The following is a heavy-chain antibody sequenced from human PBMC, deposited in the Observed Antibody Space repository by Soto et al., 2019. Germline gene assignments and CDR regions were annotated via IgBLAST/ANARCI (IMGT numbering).Heavy chain of an antibody. J-gene: IGHJ4*02. CDR2: ISYDGSNK. V-gene: IGHV3-30-3*01. D-gene: IGHD6-19*01. CDR3: GRVKAVAGDEVFDY. CDR1: GFTFSSYA. Sequence: QVQLVESGGGVVQPGRSLRLSCAASGFTFSSYAMHWVRQAPGKGLEWVAVISYDGSNKYYADSVKGRFTISRDNSKNTLYLHMNSLRAEDTAGYYCGRVKAVAGDEVFDYWGQGTLVTVSS.